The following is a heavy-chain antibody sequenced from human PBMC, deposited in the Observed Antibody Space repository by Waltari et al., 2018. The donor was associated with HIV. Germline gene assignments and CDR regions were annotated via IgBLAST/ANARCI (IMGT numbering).Heavy chain of an antibody. CDR2: IKSKSDAGTR. J-gene: IGHJ4*02. Sequence: EVYLVESGGGLVEPGGSLRLSCAASGFNFDDAWMSWVRQAPGKGLEGVGRIKSKSDAGTRHFAAPVKGRFAISRDYSKKIVYLQMSNLKAEDTAVYYCAAGTGRSDFDYWGQGTLVTVSS. CDR1: GFNFDDAW. V-gene: IGHV3-15*05. CDR3: AAGTGRSDFDY. D-gene: IGHD1-7*01.